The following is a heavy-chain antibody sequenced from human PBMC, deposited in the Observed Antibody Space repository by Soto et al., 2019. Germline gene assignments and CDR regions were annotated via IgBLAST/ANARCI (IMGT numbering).Heavy chain of an antibody. CDR1: GLTFSSYA. CDR3: AKDYCSGGSCYFPYYFDY. CDR2: ISGSGGST. D-gene: IGHD2-15*01. Sequence: PGGSLRHSCAASGLTFSSYAMSWVRRATGKGLEWVSAISGSGGSTYYADSVKGRFTISRDNSKNTLYLQMNSLRAEDTAVYYCAKDYCSGGSCYFPYYFDYWGQGTLVTVSS. J-gene: IGHJ4*02. V-gene: IGHV3-23*01.